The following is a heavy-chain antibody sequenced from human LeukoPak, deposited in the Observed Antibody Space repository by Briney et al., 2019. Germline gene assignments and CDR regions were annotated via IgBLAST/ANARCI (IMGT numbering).Heavy chain of an antibody. D-gene: IGHD5-24*01. V-gene: IGHV3-30-3*01. J-gene: IGHJ4*02. CDR3: AKDPSSRYGSFYFDY. Sequence: GGSLRLSCAASGFTFSSYAMHWVRQAPGKGLEWVAVISYDGSNKYYADSVKGRFTISRDNSKNSLYLQMNPLRAEDTALYYCAKDPSSRYGSFYFDYWGQGTLVTVSS. CDR2: ISYDGSNK. CDR1: GFTFSSYA.